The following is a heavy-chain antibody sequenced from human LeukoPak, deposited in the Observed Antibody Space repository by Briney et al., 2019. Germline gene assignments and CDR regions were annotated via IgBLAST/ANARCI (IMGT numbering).Heavy chain of an antibody. D-gene: IGHD2-21*02. CDR2: ISYDGSNE. Sequence: SGRSLRLSCAASGFTFSYYTMHWVRQAPGKGLEWVAVISYDGSNEYYADSVKGQVTISRDNSKSTLYLQMDSLRAGDTAVYYCARQGDTGSWYFDYWGQGTLVTVSS. V-gene: IGHV3-30-3*01. CDR3: ARQGDTGSWYFDY. CDR1: GFTFSYYT. J-gene: IGHJ4*02.